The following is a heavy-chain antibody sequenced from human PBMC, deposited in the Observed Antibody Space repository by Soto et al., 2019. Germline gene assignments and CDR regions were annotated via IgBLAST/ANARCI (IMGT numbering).Heavy chain of an antibody. J-gene: IGHJ4*02. Sequence: ASVKVSCKASGYTFTGHYIHWVRQAPEQGPEWMGEIGPESGATRYAQKFQGRVTMTRDTSITTVYMELKNLSPDDTAVYYCGRGRSGQMVVFYWGQGTPVTVSS. CDR1: GYTFTGHY. CDR2: IGPESGAT. CDR3: GRGRSGQMVVFY. D-gene: IGHD1-26*01. V-gene: IGHV1-2*02.